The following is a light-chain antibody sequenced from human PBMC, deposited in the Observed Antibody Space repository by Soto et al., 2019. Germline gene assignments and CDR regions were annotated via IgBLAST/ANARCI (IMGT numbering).Light chain of an antibody. CDR3: PHYNRYSTWT. V-gene: IGKV1-5*01. J-gene: IGKJ1*01. CDR1: QSISSW. CDR2: DAS. Sequence: DIQMTQSPSTLSASVGDRVTITFRASQSISSWLAWYQQKPGKAPKLLIYDASSLESGVPSRSIGSGYGTEFTHTICSKQPDDFATYYCPHYNRYSTWTFGQWTNVEIK.